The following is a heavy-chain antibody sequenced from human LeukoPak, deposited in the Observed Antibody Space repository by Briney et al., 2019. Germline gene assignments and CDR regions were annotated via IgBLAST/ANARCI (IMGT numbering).Heavy chain of an antibody. Sequence: GGSLRLSCAASGFTFSSYGMHWVRQAPGKGLEWVAVISYDGSNKYYADSVKGRFTISRDTPKNTLYLQMNSLRAEDTAVYYCAKHRGYSYGSLGMDVWGQGTTVTVSS. D-gene: IGHD5-18*01. CDR3: AKHRGYSYGSLGMDV. J-gene: IGHJ6*02. CDR1: GFTFSSYG. CDR2: ISYDGSNK. V-gene: IGHV3-30*18.